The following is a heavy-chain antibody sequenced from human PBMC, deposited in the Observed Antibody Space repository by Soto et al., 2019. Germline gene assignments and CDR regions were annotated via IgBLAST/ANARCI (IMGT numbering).Heavy chain of an antibody. CDR2: ILPILGIA. D-gene: IGHD3-9*01. CDR1: GGTFSSYT. Sequence: SVKVSCKASGGTFSSYTISWVRQAPGQGLEWMGRILPILGIASYAQTFQGRVTIIADKSTSTAYMELRRLRSEDTAVYYCASPPIGILTGYSVLEYCGQGTLVTVS. CDR3: ASPPIGILTGYSVLEY. J-gene: IGHJ4*02. V-gene: IGHV1-69*02.